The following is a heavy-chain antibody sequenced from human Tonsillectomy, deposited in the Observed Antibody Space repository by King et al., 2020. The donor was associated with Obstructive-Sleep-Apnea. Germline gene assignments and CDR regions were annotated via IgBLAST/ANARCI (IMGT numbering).Heavy chain of an antibody. CDR3: ATALAAAAPFDS. D-gene: IGHD6-13*01. CDR1: GFTFSSYN. CDR2: LSSSSGYI. J-gene: IGHJ4*02. Sequence: VQLVESGGGLVKPGGSLRLSCAASGFTFSSYNMNWVRQAPGKGLEWGSSLSSSSGYIYYTDSVKGRFSISRDNAKNSLYLQMNSLRVEDSAVYYCATALAAAAPFDSWGQGTLVTVSS. V-gene: IGHV3-21*06.